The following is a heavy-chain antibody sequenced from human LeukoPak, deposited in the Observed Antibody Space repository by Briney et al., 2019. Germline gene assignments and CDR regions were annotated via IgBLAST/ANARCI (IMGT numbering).Heavy chain of an antibody. CDR1: GYTFTGYY. CDR2: INPNSGGT. J-gene: IGHJ4*02. Sequence: ASVKVSCKASGYTFTGYYMHWVRQAPGQGPEWMGWINPNSGGTNYAQKFQGRVTMTRDTSISTAYMELSSLRSEDTAVYYCARGRRSSSWYRLDYWGQGTLVTVSS. V-gene: IGHV1-2*02. CDR3: ARGRRSSSWYRLDY. D-gene: IGHD6-13*01.